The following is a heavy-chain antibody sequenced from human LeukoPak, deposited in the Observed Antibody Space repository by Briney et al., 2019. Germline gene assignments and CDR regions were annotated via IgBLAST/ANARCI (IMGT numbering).Heavy chain of an antibody. V-gene: IGHV4-34*01. Sequence: SETLSLTCAVYGGSFSGYYWSWIRQPPGKGLEWIGSIYYSGSTYYNPSLKSRVTISVDTSKNQFSLKLSSVTAADTAVYYCARMLWFGESPDYWGQGTLVTVSS. CDR3: ARMLWFGESPDY. D-gene: IGHD3-10*01. J-gene: IGHJ4*02. CDR1: GGSFSGYY. CDR2: IYYSGST.